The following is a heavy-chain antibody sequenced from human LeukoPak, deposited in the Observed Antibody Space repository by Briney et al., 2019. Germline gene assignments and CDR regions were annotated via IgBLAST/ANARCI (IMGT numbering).Heavy chain of an antibody. CDR1: GGSFSGYY. CDR2: INHSGST. Sequence: PSETLSLTCAVYGGSFSGYYWSWIRQPPGKGLEWIGEINHSGSTNYNPSLKSRVTISVDTSKNQFSLKLSSVTAADTAVYYCARGPGFAMAVYYFDYWGQGTLVTVSS. V-gene: IGHV4-34*01. J-gene: IGHJ4*02. D-gene: IGHD2-2*01. CDR3: ARGPGFAMAVYYFDY.